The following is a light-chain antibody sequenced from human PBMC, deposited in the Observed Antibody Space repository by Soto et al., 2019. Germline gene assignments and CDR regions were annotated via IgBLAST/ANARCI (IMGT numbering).Light chain of an antibody. CDR2: KAS. Sequence: TQSPSTLSASVGDRVTITCRASQSISSWLAWYQQKPGKAPKLLIYKASSLESGVPSRFSGSGSGTEFTLTVRSLQSEDFATYYCQQYKTFWTFGQGTKVDIK. CDR3: QQYKTFWT. V-gene: IGKV1-5*03. CDR1: QSISSW. J-gene: IGKJ1*01.